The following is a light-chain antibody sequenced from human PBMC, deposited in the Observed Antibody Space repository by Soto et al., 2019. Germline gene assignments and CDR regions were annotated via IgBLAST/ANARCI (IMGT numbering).Light chain of an antibody. CDR2: GSS. Sequence: EIVLTQSPGTLSLSPGERATLSCRASQSVSSSFLAWYQQKPGQAPRLLIYGSSSRATGIPDRFSGSGSGTDITLIISRLDADDFAVYYCQQDDNSPWTFGQGTKVEIK. V-gene: IGKV3-20*01. J-gene: IGKJ1*01. CDR3: QQDDNSPWT. CDR1: QSVSSSF.